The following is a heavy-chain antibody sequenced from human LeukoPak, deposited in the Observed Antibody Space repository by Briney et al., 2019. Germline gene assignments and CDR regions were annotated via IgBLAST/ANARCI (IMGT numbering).Heavy chain of an antibody. CDR3: ARRGRGDWFDP. CDR2: IWPGDSDT. J-gene: IGHJ5*02. CDR1: GYDFTTYW. Sequence: GESLKISCKISGYDFTTYWIGWVRQLPGKGLECMGIIWPGDSDTRYSPSFQGQVTISADKTISTVYLQWSSLKVSDTAIYYCARRGRGDWFDPWGQGTLVTVSS. D-gene: IGHD1-26*01. V-gene: IGHV5-51*01.